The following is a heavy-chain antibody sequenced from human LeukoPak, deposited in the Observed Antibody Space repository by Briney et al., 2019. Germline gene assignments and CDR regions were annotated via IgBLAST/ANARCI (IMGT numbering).Heavy chain of an antibody. V-gene: IGHV4-39*01. CDR3: ARQRMDIVVIPAGPFDY. D-gene: IGHD2-2*03. J-gene: IGHJ4*02. Sequence: PSETLSLTCSVSGGSITSSTYYWGWIRQPPGKGLEWIGKIYYSGSTSYNPSLKSRVTISVDTSKNQFSLRLSSVTAADTAVYYCARQRMDIVVIPAGPFDYWGQGTLVTVSS. CDR2: IYYSGST. CDR1: GGSITSSTYY.